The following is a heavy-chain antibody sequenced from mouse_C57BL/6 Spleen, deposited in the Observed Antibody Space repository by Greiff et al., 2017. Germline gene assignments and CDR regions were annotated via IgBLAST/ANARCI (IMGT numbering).Heavy chain of an antibody. D-gene: IGHD1-1*01. CDR2: INPSSGYT. J-gene: IGHJ3*01. Sequence: QVHVKQSGAELAKPGASVKLSCKASGYTFTSYWMHWVKQRPGQGLEWIGYINPSSGYTKYNQKFKDKATLTADKSSSTAYMQLSSLTYEDSAVYYCARSDITTVEAWFAYWGQGTLVTVSA. V-gene: IGHV1-7*01. CDR3: ARSDITTVEAWFAY. CDR1: GYTFTSYW.